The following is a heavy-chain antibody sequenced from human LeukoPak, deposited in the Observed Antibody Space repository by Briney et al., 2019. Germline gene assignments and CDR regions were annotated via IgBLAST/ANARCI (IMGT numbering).Heavy chain of an antibody. CDR3: AKSHVDTTFFDP. Sequence: SGGSLRLSCAASGFTFSSYALSWVRQAPGKGLEWVSAISAGGGTIYYADSVKGRFTVSRDNSKNTLYLQMNSLRAEDTALYYCAKSHVDTTFFDPWGQGTLVTVSS. J-gene: IGHJ5*02. D-gene: IGHD5-18*01. CDR2: ISAGGGTI. CDR1: GFTFSSYA. V-gene: IGHV3-23*01.